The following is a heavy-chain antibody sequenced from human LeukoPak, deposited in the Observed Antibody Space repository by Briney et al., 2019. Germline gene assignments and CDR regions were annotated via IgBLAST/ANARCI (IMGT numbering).Heavy chain of an antibody. CDR2: IYYSGST. D-gene: IGHD3-3*01. V-gene: IGHV4-30-4*01. CDR1: GGSISSGDYY. J-gene: IGHJ6*02. CDR3: ARDGYYDFWSGPTSSYYYGMDV. Sequence: PSQTLSLTCTVSGGSISSGDYYWSWIRQPPGKGLEWIGYIYYSGSTYYNPSLKSRVTISVDTSKNQFSLKLSSVTAADTAVYYCARDGYYDFWSGPTSSYYYGMDVWGQGTTVTVSS.